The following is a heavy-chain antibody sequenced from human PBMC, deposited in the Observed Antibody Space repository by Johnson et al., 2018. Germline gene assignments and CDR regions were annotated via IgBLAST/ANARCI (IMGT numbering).Heavy chain of an antibody. CDR1: GYSFTSYW. D-gene: IGHD3-22*01. V-gene: IGHV5-51*01. CDR2: IYPGDSDT. CDR3: AAPSPQYYYDSSGYYGMDV. J-gene: IGHJ6*02. Sequence: VQLVQSGAEVKKPGESLKISCKGSGYSFTSYWIGWVRKMPGKGLEWMGIIYPGDSDTRYSPSFQGQVTIPADKSISTAYLQWSRLKASDTPMYYCAAPSPQYYYDSSGYYGMDVWGQGTTVTVSS.